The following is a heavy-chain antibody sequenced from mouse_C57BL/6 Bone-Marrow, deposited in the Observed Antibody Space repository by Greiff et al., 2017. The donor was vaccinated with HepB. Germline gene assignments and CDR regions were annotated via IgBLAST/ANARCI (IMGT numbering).Heavy chain of an antibody. J-gene: IGHJ1*03. CDR2: IYPGSGST. V-gene: IGHV1-55*01. Sequence: QVQLQQPGAELLKPGASVKMSCKASGYTFTSYWITWVKQRPGQGLEWIGDIYPGSGSTNYNEKFKSKATLTVDTSSSTAYMQLSSLTSEDSAVYYCARRYYGSSWYFDVWGTGTTVTVSS. D-gene: IGHD1-1*01. CDR1: GYTFTSYW. CDR3: ARRYYGSSWYFDV.